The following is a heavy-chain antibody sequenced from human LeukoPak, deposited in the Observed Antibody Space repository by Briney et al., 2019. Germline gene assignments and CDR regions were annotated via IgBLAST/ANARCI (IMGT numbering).Heavy chain of an antibody. D-gene: IGHD3-10*01. J-gene: IGHJ3*02. CDR2: IYYSGST. CDR1: GGSVSSGGYY. CDR3: ASSRPIWFGEPPRTDAFDI. Sequence: SQTLSLTCTVSGGSVSSGGYYWSWIRQHPGKGLEWIGYIYYSGSTYYNPSLKSRVTISVDTSKNQFSLKLSSVTAADTAVYYCASSRPIWFGEPPRTDAFDIWGQGTMVTVSS. V-gene: IGHV4-31*03.